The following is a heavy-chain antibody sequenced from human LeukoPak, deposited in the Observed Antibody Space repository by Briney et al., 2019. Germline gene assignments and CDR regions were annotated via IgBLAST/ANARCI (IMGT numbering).Heavy chain of an antibody. CDR1: GGSISSYY. CDR2: IYTSGST. J-gene: IGHJ4*02. V-gene: IGHV4-4*07. D-gene: IGHD5-18*01. Sequence: PSETLSLTCTVSGGSISSYYWSWIRQPAGKGLEWIGRIYTSGSTNYNPSLKSRVTMSVDTSKNQFSLKLSSVTAADTAVYYCARGLVDTAMDGKNFDYWGQGTLVTVSS. CDR3: ARGLVDTAMDGKNFDY.